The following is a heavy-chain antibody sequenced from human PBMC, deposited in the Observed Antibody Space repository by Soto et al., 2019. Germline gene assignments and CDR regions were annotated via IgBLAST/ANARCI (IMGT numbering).Heavy chain of an antibody. J-gene: IGHJ4*02. Sequence: SETLSLTCTVSGGSISSSSYYWGWIRQPPGKGLEWIGSIYYSGSTYYNPSLKSRVTISVDTSKNQFSLKLSSVTAADTAVYYCARHSWYSSGWFDYWGQGTLVTVPQ. CDR3: ARHSWYSSGWFDY. V-gene: IGHV4-39*01. D-gene: IGHD6-19*01. CDR2: IYYSGST. CDR1: GGSISSSSYY.